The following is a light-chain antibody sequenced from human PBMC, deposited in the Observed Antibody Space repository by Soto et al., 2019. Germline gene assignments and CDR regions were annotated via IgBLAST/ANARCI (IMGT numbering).Light chain of an antibody. CDR2: AAS. CDR1: QSITTL. Sequence: DIQMTQSPSSLSASVGDRVTITCRASQSITTLLNWYQHKPWIPPKVLIYAASTLRRGVPSRSTGSGSRTDFTLTISILQPEDFTTYYCQHTYSAPWTFDQRTKVQIK. J-gene: IGKJ1*01. V-gene: IGKV1-39*01. CDR3: QHTYSAPWT.